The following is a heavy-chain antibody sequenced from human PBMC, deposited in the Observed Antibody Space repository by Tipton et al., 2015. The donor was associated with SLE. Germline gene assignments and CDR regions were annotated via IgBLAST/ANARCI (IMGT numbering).Heavy chain of an antibody. CDR1: GGSFSGYY. J-gene: IGHJ4*02. Sequence: TLSLTCAVYGGSFSGYYWIWIRQPPGKGLEWIGEVNHTGSTNYNPSLKSRVTISVDTSKNQFSLKLTSVTAADTAVYYCARDLYWDGFDYWGQGTLVTVSS. CDR2: VNHTGST. D-gene: IGHD1-26*01. CDR3: ARDLYWDGFDY. V-gene: IGHV4-34*01.